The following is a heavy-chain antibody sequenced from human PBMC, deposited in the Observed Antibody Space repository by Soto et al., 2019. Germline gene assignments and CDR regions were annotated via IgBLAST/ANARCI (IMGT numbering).Heavy chain of an antibody. CDR1: GYTFTSYG. J-gene: IGHJ4*02. V-gene: IGHV1-18*01. D-gene: IGHD5-18*01. Sequence: ASVKVSCKASGYTFTSYGISWVRQAPGQGLEWMGWISAYNGNTNYAQKLQGRVTMTTDTSTSTAYMELRSLRSDDTAVYYCARDRSPVGYSYGRPPFVYWGQGTLVTVSS. CDR3: ARDRSPVGYSYGRPPFVY. CDR2: ISAYNGNT.